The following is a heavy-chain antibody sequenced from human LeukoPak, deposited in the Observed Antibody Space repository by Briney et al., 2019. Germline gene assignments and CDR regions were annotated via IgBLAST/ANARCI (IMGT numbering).Heavy chain of an antibody. CDR3: VKAAGGYGGYYFDY. V-gene: IGHV3-64*05. Sequence: PGGSLRLSCSASGFTFSNYALHWVRQAPGKELEYVSGVSGNGVSTYYADSLQGRFTISRDNSKDTLYFQMSSLRAEDTAVYYCVKAAGGYGGYYFDYWGQGTLVTVSS. J-gene: IGHJ4*02. CDR1: GFTFSNYA. D-gene: IGHD5-12*01. CDR2: VSGNGVST.